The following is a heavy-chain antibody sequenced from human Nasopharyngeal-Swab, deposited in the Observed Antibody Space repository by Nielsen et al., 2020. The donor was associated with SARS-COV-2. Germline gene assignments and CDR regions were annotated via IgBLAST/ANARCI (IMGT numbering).Heavy chain of an antibody. CDR2: IYYSGST. D-gene: IGHD4-23*01. Sequence: SETLSLTCTVSGGPISSYYWSWIRQPPGKGLEWIGYIYYSGSTNYNPSLKSRVTISVDTSKNQFSLKLSSVTAADTAVYYCARGYGGNSGPYYYGMDVWGQGTTVTVSS. CDR1: GGPISSYY. CDR3: ARGYGGNSGPYYYGMDV. V-gene: IGHV4-59*12. J-gene: IGHJ6*02.